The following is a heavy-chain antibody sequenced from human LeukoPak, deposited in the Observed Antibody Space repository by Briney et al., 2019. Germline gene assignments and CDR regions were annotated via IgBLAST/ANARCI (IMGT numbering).Heavy chain of an antibody. D-gene: IGHD3-3*01. CDR2: INTDGSST. CDR1: GFTFSSYW. J-gene: IGHJ4*02. Sequence: GGSLRLSCAASGFTFSSYWMHWVRHAPGKGLVWVSRINTDGSSTSYADSVKGRFTISRDNAKNTLYLQMNSLRAEDTAVYYCARGVGDFWSGYEENYFDYWGQGTLVTVSS. V-gene: IGHV3-74*01. CDR3: ARGVGDFWSGYEENYFDY.